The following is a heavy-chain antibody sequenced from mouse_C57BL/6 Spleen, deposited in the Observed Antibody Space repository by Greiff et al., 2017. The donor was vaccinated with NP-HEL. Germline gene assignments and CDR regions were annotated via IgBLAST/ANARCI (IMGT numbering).Heavy chain of an antibody. CDR2: IHPNSGST. CDR3: ARGYEYDERYFDV. V-gene: IGHV1-64*01. Sequence: VQLQQPGAELVKPGASVKLSCKASGYTFTSYWMHWVKQRPGQGLEWIGMIHPNSGSTNYNEKFKSKATLTVDKSSSTAYMQLSSLTSEDSAVYYCARGYEYDERYFDVWGTGTTVTVSS. CDR1: GYTFTSYW. D-gene: IGHD2-4*01. J-gene: IGHJ1*03.